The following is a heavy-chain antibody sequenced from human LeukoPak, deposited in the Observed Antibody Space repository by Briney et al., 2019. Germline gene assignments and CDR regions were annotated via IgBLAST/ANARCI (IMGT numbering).Heavy chain of an antibody. CDR1: GASISSYY. CDR2: IYYSEST. D-gene: IGHD2-2*01. V-gene: IGHV4-59*01. J-gene: IGHJ5*02. Sequence: SETLSLTCTVSGASISSYYWSWTRQPPGKGLEWIGYIYYSESTNYNPSLKSRVTISVDTSKNHFSLKLTSVTAADTAVYYCARGRVPTATWGQGTLVTVSS. CDR3: ARGRVPTAT.